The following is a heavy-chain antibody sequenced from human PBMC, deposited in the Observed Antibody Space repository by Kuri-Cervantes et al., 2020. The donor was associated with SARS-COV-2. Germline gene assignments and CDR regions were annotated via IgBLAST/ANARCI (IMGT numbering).Heavy chain of an antibody. CDR2: INHSGST. V-gene: IGHV4-30-2*01. Sequence: LRLSCAVSGGSISSGGYSWSWIRQPPGKGLEWIGEINHSGSTNYDPSLKSRVTISVDTSKNQFSLKLSSVTAADTAVYYCARTEFVEMATMALAYWGQGTLVTVSS. D-gene: IGHD5-24*01. CDR3: ARTEFVEMATMALAY. CDR1: GGSISSGGYS. J-gene: IGHJ4*02.